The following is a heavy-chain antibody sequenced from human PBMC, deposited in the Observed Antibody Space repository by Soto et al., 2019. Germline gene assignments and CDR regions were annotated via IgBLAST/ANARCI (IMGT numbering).Heavy chain of an antibody. CDR1: GGSISSSNW. CDR3: ARSHPYYYDSSGYDY. D-gene: IGHD3-22*01. J-gene: IGHJ4*02. CDR2: IYHSGST. Sequence: PSETLSLTCAVSGGSISSSNWWSWVRQPPWKGLEWIGEIYHSGSTNYNPSLKSRVTISVDKSKNQFSLKLSSVTAADTAVYYCARSHPYYYDSSGYDYWGQGTLVTVSS. V-gene: IGHV4-4*02.